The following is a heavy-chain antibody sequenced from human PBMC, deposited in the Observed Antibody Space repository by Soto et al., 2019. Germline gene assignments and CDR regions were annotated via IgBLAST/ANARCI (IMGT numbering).Heavy chain of an antibody. Sequence: LRLSCTASGFTFSSYALSWVRQAPGKGLEWVSSISGSGGSTYYADSVKGRDTISRDNSRNTLYLQMSSLRAEDTAVYYCAKESLKTPVTGPVDCWGQGTVVTVSS. CDR2: ISGSGGST. J-gene: IGHJ4*02. V-gene: IGHV3-23*01. CDR3: AKESLKTPVTGPVDC. CDR1: GFTFSSYA. D-gene: IGHD6-19*01.